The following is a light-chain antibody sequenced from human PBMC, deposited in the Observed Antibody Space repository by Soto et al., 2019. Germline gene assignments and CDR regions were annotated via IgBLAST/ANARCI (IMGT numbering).Light chain of an antibody. V-gene: IGKV1-39*01. CDR3: QQSYSTPRT. Sequence: DIQMTQSPSSLSASVGDRVTITCRASQSIGNYLNWYQQKPGKAPNLLLYAASSLESGVPSRFSGSGSGTDFSLSITSLQPEDFATYYCQQSYSTPRTFGQGTKLEIK. CDR1: QSIGNY. CDR2: AAS. J-gene: IGKJ2*01.